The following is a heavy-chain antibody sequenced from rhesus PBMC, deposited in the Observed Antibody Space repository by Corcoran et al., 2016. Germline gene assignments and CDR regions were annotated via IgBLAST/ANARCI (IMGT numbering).Heavy chain of an antibody. D-gene: IGHD3-3*01. CDR3: VKFNFWTGYSFDY. J-gene: IGHJ4*01. CDR1: GYTFTDYY. V-gene: IGHV1-111*02. CDR2: VDPENGEA. Sequence: EVQLVQSGAEVKKPGASVKISCKASGYTFTDYYLHWVRQAPGKGLEGMGRVDPENGEAIHAQKFQDRVTITADTSTDTAYMELSSLRSEDTAVYYCVKFNFWTGYSFDYWGQGVLVTVSS.